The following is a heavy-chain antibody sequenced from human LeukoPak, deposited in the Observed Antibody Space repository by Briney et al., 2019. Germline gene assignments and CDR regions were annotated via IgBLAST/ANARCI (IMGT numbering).Heavy chain of an antibody. CDR1: GVSFSSSIYY. CDR3: ARREYCGGGCYLFVP. CDR2: IYYTGGT. J-gene: IGHJ5*02. D-gene: IGHD2-21*02. Sequence: SETLSLTCTVSGVSFSSSIYYWGWIRQPPGKGLEWIGSIYYTGGTYYNPSLKSRVTISVDTSKKQFSLKLTSVTAADTAVYYCARREYCGGGCYLFVPWGPGTLVTVSS. V-gene: IGHV4-39*01.